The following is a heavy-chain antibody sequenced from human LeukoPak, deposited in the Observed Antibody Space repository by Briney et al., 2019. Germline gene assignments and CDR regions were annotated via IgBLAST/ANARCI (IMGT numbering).Heavy chain of an antibody. CDR2: ISSSSSYI. J-gene: IGHJ4*02. CDR1: GFTFSSNT. CDR3: AGGDDFDY. Sequence: PGGSLRLSCAASGFTFSSNTMNWVRQAPGKGLEWVSSISSSSSYIYYADSMKGRFTISRDNAKNSLYLQMNSLRAEDTAVYYCAGGDDFDYWGQGTLVTVSS. V-gene: IGHV3-21*01.